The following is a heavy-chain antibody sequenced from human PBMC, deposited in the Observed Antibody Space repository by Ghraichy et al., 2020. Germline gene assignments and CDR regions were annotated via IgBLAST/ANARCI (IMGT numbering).Heavy chain of an antibody. D-gene: IGHD3-10*01. CDR1: GGSISSYY. CDR2: IYYSGST. Sequence: SETLSLTCTVSGGSISSYYWSWIRQPPGKGLEWIGYIYYSGSTNYNPSLKSRVTISVDTSKNPFSLKLSSVTAADTAVYYCARSITMVRGAPYYYYGMDVWGQGTTVTVSS. CDR3: ARSITMVRGAPYYYYGMDV. J-gene: IGHJ6*02. V-gene: IGHV4-59*01.